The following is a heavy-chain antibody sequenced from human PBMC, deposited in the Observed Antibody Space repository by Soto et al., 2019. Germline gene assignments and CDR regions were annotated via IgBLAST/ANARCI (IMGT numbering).Heavy chain of an antibody. CDR1: GFTFSSYW. CDR2: IKQDGSEK. V-gene: IGHV3-7*03. D-gene: IGHD3-22*01. Sequence: PVGSLILSWAAFGFTFSSYWMSWVRQAPGKGLEWVANIKQDGSEKYYVDSVKGRFTISRDNAKNSLYLQMNSLRAEDTAVYYCARTTYYYDSSGYYPPGGMDVWGQGTTVTV. CDR3: ARTTYYYDSSGYYPPGGMDV. J-gene: IGHJ6*02.